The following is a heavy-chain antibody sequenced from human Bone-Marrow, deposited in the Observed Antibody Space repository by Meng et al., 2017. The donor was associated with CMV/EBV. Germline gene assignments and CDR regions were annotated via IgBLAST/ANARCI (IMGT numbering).Heavy chain of an antibody. CDR3: ARDDDQLPYQTPDYGMDV. CDR1: GYTFTSYD. V-gene: IGHV1-2*02. CDR2: INPNSGGT. J-gene: IGHJ6*02. Sequence: ASVKVSCKASGYTFTSYDINWVRQATGQGLEWMGWINPNSGGTNYAQKFQGRVTMTRDTSISTAYMELSRLRSDDTAVYYCARDDDQLPYQTPDYGMDVWGQGPTVTVSS. D-gene: IGHD2-2*02.